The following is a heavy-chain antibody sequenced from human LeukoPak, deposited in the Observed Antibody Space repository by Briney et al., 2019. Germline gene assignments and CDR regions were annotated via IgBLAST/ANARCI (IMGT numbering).Heavy chain of an antibody. CDR3: ARDSPLYSGYDVFDY. J-gene: IGHJ4*02. V-gene: IGHV4-4*07. D-gene: IGHD5-12*01. CDR1: GGSISSYY. CDR2: IYTSGST. Sequence: SETLSLTCTVSGGSISSYYWSWIRQPAGKGLEWIGRIYTSGSTNYNPSPKSRVTISADTSKNQFSLKLSSVTAADTAMYYCARDSPLYSGYDVFDYWGQGTLVTVSS.